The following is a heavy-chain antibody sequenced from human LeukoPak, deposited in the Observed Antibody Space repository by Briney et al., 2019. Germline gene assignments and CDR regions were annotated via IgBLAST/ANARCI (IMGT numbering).Heavy chain of an antibody. CDR1: GDSVSSDSVA. J-gene: IGHJ4*02. Sequence: SQTLSLTCAISGDSVSSDSVAWNWIRQSPSRGLEWLGRTYYTSRRYNEYAVSVQSRITINPDTSKNQFSLQLNSVTPEDTAVYYCARGQQLAYFDYWGQGTLVTVSS. V-gene: IGHV6-1*01. D-gene: IGHD6-13*01. CDR3: ARGQQLAYFDY. CDR2: TYYTSRRYN.